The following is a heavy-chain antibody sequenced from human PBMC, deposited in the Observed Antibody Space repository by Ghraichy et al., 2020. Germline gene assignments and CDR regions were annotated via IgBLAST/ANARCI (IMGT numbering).Heavy chain of an antibody. V-gene: IGHV4-4*02. CDR1: GGSISSSNW. D-gene: IGHD2-15*01. Sequence: SETLSLTCAVSGGSISSSNWWSWVRQPPGKGLEWIGEIYHSGSTNYNPSLKSRVTISVDKSKNQFSLKLSSVTAADTAVYYCAGVHPSESRDNGWYAFDIWGQGTMVTVSS. CDR3: AGVHPSESRDNGWYAFDI. J-gene: IGHJ3*02. CDR2: IYHSGST.